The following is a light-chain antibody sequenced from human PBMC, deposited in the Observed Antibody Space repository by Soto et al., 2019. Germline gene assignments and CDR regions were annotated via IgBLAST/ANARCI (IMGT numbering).Light chain of an antibody. CDR1: SSDVGIYNY. CDR3: SSYTTSSTRV. J-gene: IGLJ1*01. Sequence: QSVLTQPASVSGSPGQSIAISCTGSSSDVGIYNYVSWYQRHPRKVPKLIIYEVSTRPSGVSNRFSGSKSGNTASLTISGLQAEDEADYYCSSYTTSSTRVFGTGTKVTVL. CDR2: EVS. V-gene: IGLV2-14*01.